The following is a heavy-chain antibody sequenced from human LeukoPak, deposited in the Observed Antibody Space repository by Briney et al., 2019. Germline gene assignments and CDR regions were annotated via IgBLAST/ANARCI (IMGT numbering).Heavy chain of an antibody. V-gene: IGHV3-64*01. D-gene: IGHD3-22*01. Sequence: GGSLRLSCAASGFTFSSYAMHWVRQAPGKGVEYVSAISSNGGSTYYAHSVKGRFTISRDNSKNTLYLQMGSLRAEDMAVYYCARAHYYDSSGYFLDYWGQGPLVTVSS. CDR3: ARAHYYDSSGYFLDY. CDR1: GFTFSSYA. CDR2: ISSNGGST. J-gene: IGHJ4*02.